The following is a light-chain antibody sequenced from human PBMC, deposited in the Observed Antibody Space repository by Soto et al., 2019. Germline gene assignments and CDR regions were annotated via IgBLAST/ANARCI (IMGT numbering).Light chain of an antibody. CDR2: AAS. Sequence: AIQMTQSPSSLSASLGDRVTITCRASQGIRDDLSWYQQRPGTAPKILIYAASSLHSGVLSRFSGSGSGTDFTFGISSLHPEDFATYYCLQDYIYPWTFGQGTKVEIK. J-gene: IGKJ1*01. V-gene: IGKV1-6*01. CDR1: QGIRDD. CDR3: LQDYIYPWT.